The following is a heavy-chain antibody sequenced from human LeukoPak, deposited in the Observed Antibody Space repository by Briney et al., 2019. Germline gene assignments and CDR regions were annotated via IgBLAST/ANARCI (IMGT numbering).Heavy chain of an antibody. V-gene: IGHV3-21*01. Sequence: GGSLRLSCAASGFTFSSYTMNWVRQAPGKGLEWISSISPTGNSVYYADSLKDRSTISRDAAKNSLYLQMSSLRADDTAMYYCARDFMGESGYAGYWGQGTLVTVSS. CDR2: ISPTGNSV. D-gene: IGHD5-12*01. CDR1: GFTFSSYT. J-gene: IGHJ4*02. CDR3: ARDFMGESGYAGY.